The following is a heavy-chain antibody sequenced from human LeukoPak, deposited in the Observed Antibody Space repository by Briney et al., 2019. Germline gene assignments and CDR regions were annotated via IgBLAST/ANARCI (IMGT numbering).Heavy chain of an antibody. Sequence: ASVKVSCEASGYTFTSYGVSWVRQSPGQGLEWMGWISAYNGNANYVQRLQGRVTLTTDTSTTTAYMELRSLTSDDTAVYYCAREAYTTGADYWGQGTLVTVSS. D-gene: IGHD3-16*01. CDR1: GYTFTSYG. J-gene: IGHJ4*02. CDR2: ISAYNGNA. CDR3: AREAYTTGADY. V-gene: IGHV1-18*01.